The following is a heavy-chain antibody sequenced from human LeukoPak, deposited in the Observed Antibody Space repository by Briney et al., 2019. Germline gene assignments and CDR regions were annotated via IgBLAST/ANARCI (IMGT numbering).Heavy chain of an antibody. Sequence: PGGSLRLSCAASGFTFSSYDMHWVRQATGKGLEWVSAIGTAGDTYYPGSVKGRFTISRENAKNSLYLQMNSLRAGDTAVYYCARGLSILWSPSTFDYWGQGTLVTVSS. CDR2: IGTAGDT. CDR1: GFTFSSYD. D-gene: IGHD3-10*01. J-gene: IGHJ4*02. CDR3: ARGLSILWSPSTFDY. V-gene: IGHV3-13*01.